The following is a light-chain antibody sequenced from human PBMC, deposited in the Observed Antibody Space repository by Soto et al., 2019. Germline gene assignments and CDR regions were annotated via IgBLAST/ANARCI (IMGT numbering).Light chain of an antibody. CDR2: GNN. CDR3: QSYDSSLSGYV. CDR1: SANIGAAYN. J-gene: IGLJ1*01. Sequence: QSALTQPPSVSGAPGQRVTISCTGSSANIGAAYNVDGYQQLPGTAPKLLSYGNNNRPSGVPARFSGSKSGTSASLAIAGLQAEDEGDYYCQSYDSSLSGYVFGTGTKVTVL. V-gene: IGLV1-40*01.